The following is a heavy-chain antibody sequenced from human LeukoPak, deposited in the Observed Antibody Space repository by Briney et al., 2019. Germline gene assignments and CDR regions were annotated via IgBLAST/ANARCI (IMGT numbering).Heavy chain of an antibody. CDR3: ARDRYYYDSSGYYIFDY. CDR2: IYHSGST. V-gene: IGHV4-34*01. J-gene: IGHJ4*02. CDR1: GGSFSGYY. D-gene: IGHD3-22*01. Sequence: PSETLSLTCAVYGGSFSGYYWSWIRQPPGKGLEWIGSIYHSGSTYYNPSLKSRVTISVDTSKNQFSLKLSSVTAADTAVYYCARDRYYYDSSGYYIFDYWGQGTLVTVSS.